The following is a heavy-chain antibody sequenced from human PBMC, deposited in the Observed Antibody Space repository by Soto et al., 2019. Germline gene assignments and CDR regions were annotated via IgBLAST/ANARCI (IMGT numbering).Heavy chain of an antibody. V-gene: IGHV3-33*01. J-gene: IGHJ4*02. Sequence: GGSLRLSCAASGFTFSSYGMHWVRQAPGKGLEWVAVIWYDGSNKYYADSVKGRFTISRDNSKNTLYLQMNSLRAEDTAVYYCASYDFWSGSIFDYWGQGTLVTVSS. D-gene: IGHD3-3*01. CDR2: IWYDGSNK. CDR3: ASYDFWSGSIFDY. CDR1: GFTFSSYG.